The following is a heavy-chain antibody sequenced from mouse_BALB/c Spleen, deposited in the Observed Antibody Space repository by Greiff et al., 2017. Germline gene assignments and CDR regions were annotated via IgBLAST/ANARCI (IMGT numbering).Heavy chain of an antibody. CDR1: GYTFTSYV. D-gene: IGHD1-1*01. J-gene: IGHJ2*01. CDR2: INPYNDGT. V-gene: IGHV1-14*01. Sequence: VHVKQSGPELVKPGASVKMSCKASGYTFTSYVMHWVKQKPGQGLEWIGYINPYNDGTKYNEKFKGKATLTSDKSSSTAYMELSSLTSEDSAVYYCARLEYYGSTYYFDYWGQGTTLTVSS. CDR3: ARLEYYGSTYYFDY.